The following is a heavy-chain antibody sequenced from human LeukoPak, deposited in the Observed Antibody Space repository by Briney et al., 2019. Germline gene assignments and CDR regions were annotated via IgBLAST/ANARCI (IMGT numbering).Heavy chain of an antibody. D-gene: IGHD3-3*01. Sequence: GGSLRLSCAASGFTFSSYWMSWVRQAPGKGLEWISYISSDGSTLYYADSVKGRFSISRDNAKNSLYLQMKSLRAEDTAVYYCARDAKSTTIFGEVPNETTYYYYYYMDVWGKGTTVTVSS. CDR1: GFTFSSYW. CDR2: ISSDGSTL. J-gene: IGHJ6*03. CDR3: ARDAKSTTIFGEVPNETTYYYYYYMDV. V-gene: IGHV3-48*04.